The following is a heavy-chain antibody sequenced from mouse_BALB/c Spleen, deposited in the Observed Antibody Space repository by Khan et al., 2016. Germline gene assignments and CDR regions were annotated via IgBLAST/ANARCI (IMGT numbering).Heavy chain of an antibody. Sequence: QVQLKESGPGLVAPSQSLSITCTVSGSSLTSYGVHWVRQSPGKGLEWLGVIWAGGNTNYHSALMSRLSISKDNSKSQVFFKMNSQQTDDTAMYCCARLEDIWGQGTTLTVSS. CDR2: IWAGGNT. CDR3: ARLEDI. CDR1: GSSLTSYG. J-gene: IGHJ2*01. D-gene: IGHD1-3*01. V-gene: IGHV2-9*02.